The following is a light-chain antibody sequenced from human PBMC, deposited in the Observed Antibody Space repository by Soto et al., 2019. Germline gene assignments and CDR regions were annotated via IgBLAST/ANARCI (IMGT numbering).Light chain of an antibody. Sequence: DIPMTQSPSSLSVSVGDRVTITCRASQGISNYLAWYQQKPGQVPKLLIYAASNLQSGVPPRFSGSGSGTDFTLTISSLQPEDVATYYCQKYDNAPRTFGQGTKVEMK. V-gene: IGKV1-27*01. CDR2: AAS. CDR3: QKYDNAPRT. J-gene: IGKJ1*01. CDR1: QGISNY.